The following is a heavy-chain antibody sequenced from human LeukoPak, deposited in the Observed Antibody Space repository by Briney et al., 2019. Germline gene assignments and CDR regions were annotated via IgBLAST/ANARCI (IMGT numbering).Heavy chain of an antibody. V-gene: IGHV3-66*01. CDR2: IYSGGST. D-gene: IGHD6-19*01. Sequence: PGGSLRLSCAASGFNVSSNYISWVRQAPGKGLEWVSVIYSGGSTYYADSVKGRFSISRDNSRNRLYLQMNSLRAEDTAVYFCARERRADDALDIWGQGTMVTVSS. CDR1: GFNVSSNY. CDR3: ARERRADDALDI. J-gene: IGHJ3*02.